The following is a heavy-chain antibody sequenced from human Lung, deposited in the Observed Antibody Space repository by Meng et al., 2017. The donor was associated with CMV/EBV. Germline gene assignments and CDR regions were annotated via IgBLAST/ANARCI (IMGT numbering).Heavy chain of an antibody. CDR1: GYTFADYF. V-gene: IGHV1-2*02. D-gene: IGHD5-18*01. CDR3: AREAETANDY. CDR2: VNPRGGGP. Sequence: SVKVSCKASGYTFADYFIHWVRQAPGQGLEWMGRVNPRGGGPNYVQKYQDRVTLTMDTSITTAYLEMSGLTSDDTAVYYCAREAETANDYWGQGTLVTVSS. J-gene: IGHJ4*02.